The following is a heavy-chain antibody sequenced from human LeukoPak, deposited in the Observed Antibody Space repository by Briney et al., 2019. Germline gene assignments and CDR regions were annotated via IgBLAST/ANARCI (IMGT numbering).Heavy chain of an antibody. CDR1: GYTLTNYG. V-gene: IGHV1-18*01. CDR3: ARDGIGVAGTFDY. D-gene: IGHD6-19*01. Sequence: ASVKVSCTASGYTLTNYGISWVRQAPGQGLEWMGWISANSGNTDHPQMFQGRVSMSTDTSTSTAYMELRSLRSDDTAIYYCARDGIGVAGTFDYWGQGTLVTVSS. J-gene: IGHJ4*02. CDR2: ISANSGNT.